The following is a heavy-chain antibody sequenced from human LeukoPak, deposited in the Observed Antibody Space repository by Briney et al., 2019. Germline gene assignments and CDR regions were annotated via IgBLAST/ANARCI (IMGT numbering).Heavy chain of an antibody. CDR1: EYSFPNYC. V-gene: IGHV5-51*01. J-gene: IGHJ4*02. CDR3: ARRFGERLYSNNDAFDS. CDR2: IYPDDSDT. D-gene: IGHD4-11*01. Sequence: PGESLKISCKHSEYSFPNYCIGWVRQMPGKGLEWMGIIYPDDSDTRYSPSFQGQVTISADRSISTAYLQWSSLKASDTAMYYCARRFGERLYSNNDAFDSWGQGTLVTVSS.